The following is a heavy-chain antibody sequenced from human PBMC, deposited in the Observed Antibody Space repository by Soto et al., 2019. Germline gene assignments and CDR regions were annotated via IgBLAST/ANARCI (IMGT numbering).Heavy chain of an antibody. V-gene: IGHV1-46*01. CDR3: ARGGHVVVVTAAFDY. J-gene: IGHJ4*02. CDR1: GNTFTNYY. Sequence: ASVKVSCKASGNTFTNYYIHWVRQAPGQGLEWMGTINPSGGHTTYSQNFLGRVTMTRDTSTSTLYMELTSLTSDDTAVYYCARGGHVVVVTAAFDYSGQGTLVTV. CDR2: INPSGGHT. D-gene: IGHD2-21*02.